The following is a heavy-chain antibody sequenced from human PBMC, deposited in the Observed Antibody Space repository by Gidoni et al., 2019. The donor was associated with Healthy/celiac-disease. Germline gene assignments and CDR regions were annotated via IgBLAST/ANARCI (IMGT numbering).Heavy chain of an antibody. Sequence: EVQLFESGGGVVQPGGSLRLSCAASGFTLSSYALSWVRQAPGKGLEWVSAISGSGGSTYYADSVKGRFTISRDNSKNTLYLQMNSLRAEDTAVYYCASILKAVADRAFDIWGQGTMVTVSS. V-gene: IGHV3-23*01. D-gene: IGHD6-19*01. CDR3: ASILKAVADRAFDI. CDR1: GFTLSSYA. CDR2: ISGSGGST. J-gene: IGHJ3*02.